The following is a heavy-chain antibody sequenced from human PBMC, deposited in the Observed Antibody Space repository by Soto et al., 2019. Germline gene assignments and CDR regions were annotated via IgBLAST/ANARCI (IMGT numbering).Heavy chain of an antibody. D-gene: IGHD5-18*01. J-gene: IGHJ4*02. Sequence: EVQLVGSGGGLVQPRGSLRLSCAASGFIFSSYSMNWVRQAPGKGLECVSYISSSSSTIYYADSVKGRFTISRDNAKNSLYLQLNSLRDEDTAVYYCARDAYSYGYMDYWGQGTLVTVSS. V-gene: IGHV3-48*02. CDR1: GFIFSSYS. CDR3: ARDAYSYGYMDY. CDR2: ISSSSSTI.